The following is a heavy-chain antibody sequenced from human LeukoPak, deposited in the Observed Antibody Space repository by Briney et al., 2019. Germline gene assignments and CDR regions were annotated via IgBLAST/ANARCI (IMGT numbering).Heavy chain of an antibody. Sequence: SETLSLTCTVSGGSISSSSYSWGWIRQPPGKGLEWIGSIYYSGSTYYNPSLKSRVTISVDTSKNQFSLKLSSVTAADTAVYYCARRSGSQDPYYYYGMDVWGQGTTVTVSS. CDR2: IYYSGST. D-gene: IGHD2-15*01. V-gene: IGHV4-39*01. CDR1: GGSISSSSYS. CDR3: ARRSGSQDPYYYYGMDV. J-gene: IGHJ6*02.